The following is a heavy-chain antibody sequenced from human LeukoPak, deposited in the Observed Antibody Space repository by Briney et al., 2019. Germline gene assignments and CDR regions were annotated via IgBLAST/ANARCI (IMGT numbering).Heavy chain of an antibody. J-gene: IGHJ5*02. Sequence: SETLSLTCAVYGGSFSGYYWSWIRQPAGKGLEWIGRIYTSGSTNYNPSLKSRVTISVDTSKNQFSLKLSSVTAADTAVYYCAREHFRSTFDPWGQGTLVTVSS. V-gene: IGHV4-4*07. CDR2: IYTSGST. CDR1: GGSFSGYY. CDR3: AREHFRSTFDP.